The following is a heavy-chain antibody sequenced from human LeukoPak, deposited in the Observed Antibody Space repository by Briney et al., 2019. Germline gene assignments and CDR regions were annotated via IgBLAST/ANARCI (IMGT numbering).Heavy chain of an antibody. D-gene: IGHD4-23*01. Sequence: GGSLRLSCAASGFTFSSYGMHWVRQAPGKGLEWVAVIWYHGRNKYYADSVKGRFTISRDNSKNTLYLLMNSLRAEDTAVYYCARGYGGNSGSFDYWGQGPLVTVSS. CDR2: IWYHGRNK. J-gene: IGHJ4*02. CDR1: GFTFSSYG. V-gene: IGHV3-33*01. CDR3: ARGYGGNSGSFDY.